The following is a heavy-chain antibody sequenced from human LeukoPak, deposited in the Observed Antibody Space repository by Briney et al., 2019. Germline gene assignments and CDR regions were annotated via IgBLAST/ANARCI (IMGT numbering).Heavy chain of an antibody. CDR2: IYHSGSI. V-gene: IGHV4-4*02. Sequence: PSGTLSLTCAVSGGSISSSNWWNWVRQPPGKGLEWIGEIYHSGSINYNPPLKSRVTISVDKSKNHFSLKLSSVTAADTAVYYCARVSNSTSFDYWGQGALVTVSS. J-gene: IGHJ4*02. CDR3: ARVSNSTSFDY. D-gene: IGHD2-2*01. CDR1: GGSISSSNW.